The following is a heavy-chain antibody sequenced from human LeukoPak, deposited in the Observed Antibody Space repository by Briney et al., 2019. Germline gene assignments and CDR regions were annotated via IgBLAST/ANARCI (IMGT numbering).Heavy chain of an antibody. CDR1: GGSISSYY. J-gene: IGHJ4*02. V-gene: IGHV4-59*01. CDR2: IYYSGST. Sequence: SSETLSLTCTVSGGSISSYYWSWIRQPPGKGLEWIGYIYYSGSTNYNPSLKSRVTISVDTSKNQFSLKLSSVTAADTAVYYCARVGELSLYSYLDYWGQGTLVTVSS. D-gene: IGHD3-16*02. CDR3: ARVGELSLYSYLDY.